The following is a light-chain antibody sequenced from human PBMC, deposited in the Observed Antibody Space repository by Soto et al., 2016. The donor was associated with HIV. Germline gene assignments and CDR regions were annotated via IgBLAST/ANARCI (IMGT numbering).Light chain of an antibody. Sequence: SYELTQPPSVSVAPGKTATITCGGNNIGREYVYWYQQKLGQAPDLVVSYDSDRPSGIPERFSGSHSGNTATLTISRVEAGDEADYYCQVWDANSDHRGVFGGGTKLTVL. CDR2: YDS. CDR3: QVWDANSDHRGV. CDR1: NIGREY. V-gene: IGLV3-21*03. J-gene: IGLJ2*01.